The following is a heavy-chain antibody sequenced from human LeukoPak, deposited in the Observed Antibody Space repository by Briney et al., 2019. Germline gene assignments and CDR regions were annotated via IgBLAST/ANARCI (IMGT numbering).Heavy chain of an antibody. V-gene: IGHV4-39*01. J-gene: IGHJ4*02. CDR2: VYYSGTT. D-gene: IGHD3-22*01. Sequence: SETLSLTCTVSGGSMSSSTYSWGWIRQPPGKGLEWIGSVYYSGTTYHNSSLKSRVTLSADTSKNEFSLKLSAVTAADTAVYYCARQEDYYRFDYWGLGTLVTVSS. CDR3: ARQEDYYRFDY. CDR1: GGSMSSSTYS.